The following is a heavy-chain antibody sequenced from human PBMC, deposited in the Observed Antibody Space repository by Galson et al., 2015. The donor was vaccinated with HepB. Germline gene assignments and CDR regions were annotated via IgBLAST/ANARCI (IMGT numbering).Heavy chain of an antibody. CDR3: ARGTKIAPGVDY. D-gene: IGHD1-14*01. Sequence: SLRLSCAASGSTFNDYWMIWVRQAPGKGLEWVAYMSQDGSEKYYVDSVKGRFTISRDNAKNSLFLQMESLRAEDTAVFYCARGTKIAPGVDYWGRGTLVTVSS. V-gene: IGHV3-7*03. CDR2: MSQDGSEK. J-gene: IGHJ4*02. CDR1: GSTFNDYW.